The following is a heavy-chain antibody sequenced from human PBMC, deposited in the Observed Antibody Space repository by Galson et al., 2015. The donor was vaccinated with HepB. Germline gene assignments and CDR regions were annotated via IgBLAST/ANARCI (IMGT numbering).Heavy chain of an antibody. CDR3: GRDPTVAAGPGGGMDV. CDR2: ISAYKGNT. CDR1: GYTFTSYA. D-gene: IGHD2-15*01. Sequence: SVKVSCKASGYTFTSYAMHWVRQAPGQGLEWVGWISAYKGNTNYAQKVQGRVTMTRDTSTSTAYMELRSLRYDDTAVYYCGRDPTVAAGPGGGMDVWGQGTTVTVSS. V-gene: IGHV1-18*01. J-gene: IGHJ6*02.